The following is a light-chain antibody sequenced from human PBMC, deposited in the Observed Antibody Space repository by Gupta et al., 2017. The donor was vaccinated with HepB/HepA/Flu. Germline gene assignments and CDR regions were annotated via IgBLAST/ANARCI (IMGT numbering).Light chain of an antibody. Sequence: QSALTQPASVSGSPGQSITIPCTGTSSDVGGYNYVSWYQQYPGKAPKVIIYDVSGRPSGVSDRFSGSKSGNMASLTISGLQAEDEADYYCCSDRSSTSLFAFGTGTKVTVL. CDR1: SSDVGGYNY. CDR2: DVS. CDR3: CSDRSSTSLFA. J-gene: IGLJ1*01. V-gene: IGLV2-14*01.